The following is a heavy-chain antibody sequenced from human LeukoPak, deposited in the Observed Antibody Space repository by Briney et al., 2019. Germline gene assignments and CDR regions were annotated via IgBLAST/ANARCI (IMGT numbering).Heavy chain of an antibody. CDR2: IIPIFGTA. J-gene: IGHJ6*02. V-gene: IGHV1-69*13. D-gene: IGHD3-3*01. CDR1: GGTFSSYA. Sequence: SVKVSCKASGGTFSSYAISWVRQAPGQGLEWMGGIIPIFGTANYAQKFQGRITITADESTSTAYMELSSLRSEDTAVYYCAASRTFWSGYSYYYGMDVWGQGTTVTVSS. CDR3: AASRTFWSGYSYYYGMDV.